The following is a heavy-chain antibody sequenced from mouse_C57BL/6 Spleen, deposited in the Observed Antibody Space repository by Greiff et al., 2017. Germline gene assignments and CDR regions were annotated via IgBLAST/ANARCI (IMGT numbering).Heavy chain of an antibody. D-gene: IGHD2-2*01. J-gene: IGHJ2*01. CDR2: IDPSDSYT. V-gene: IGHV1-59*01. CDR1: GYTFTSYW. CDR3: ARDLDGYDDY. Sequence: QVQLQQPGAELVRPGTSVKLSCKASGYTFTSYWMHWVKQRPGQGLEWIGVIDPSDSYTNYNQKFKGKATLTVDTSSSTAYMQLSSLTSEDSAVYYCARDLDGYDDYWGQGTTLTVSS.